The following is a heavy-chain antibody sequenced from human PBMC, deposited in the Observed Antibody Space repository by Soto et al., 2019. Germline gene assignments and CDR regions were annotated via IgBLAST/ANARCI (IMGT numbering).Heavy chain of an antibody. CDR3: ARDAGTYRYYFDY. CDR1: GYSIRNGYY. V-gene: IGHV4-38-2*02. Sequence: SETLSLTCAVSGYSIRNGYYCGWIRQPPGKGLEWLGTIYHSGSTYYNPSLKSRVTMSVDTSNNHYSLKLRSMTAADTAVYYCARDAGTYRYYFDYWGQGTLVTVSS. CDR2: IYHSGST. J-gene: IGHJ4*02.